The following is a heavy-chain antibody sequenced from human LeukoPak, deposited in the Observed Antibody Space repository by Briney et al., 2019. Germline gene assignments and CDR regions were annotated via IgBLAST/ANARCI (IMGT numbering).Heavy chain of an antibody. CDR1: GGSFSGYY. V-gene: IGHV4-34*01. J-gene: IGHJ6*03. CDR3: ARSTMVQVYYYYYYMGV. CDR2: INHSGST. Sequence: SETLSLTCAVYGGSFSGYYWSWIRQPPGKGLEWIGEINHSGSTNYNPSLKSRVTISVDTSKNQFSLKLSSVTAADTAVYYCARSTMVQVYYYYYYMGVWGKGTTVTVSS. D-gene: IGHD3-10*01.